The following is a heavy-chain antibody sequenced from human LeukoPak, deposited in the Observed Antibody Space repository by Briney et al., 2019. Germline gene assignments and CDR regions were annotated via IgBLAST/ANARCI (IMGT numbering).Heavy chain of an antibody. V-gene: IGHV3-30-3*01. CDR3: ARDPGLGYYDSSGYYYGEDFQH. D-gene: IGHD3-22*01. Sequence: GGSLRLSCAASGFTFSSYAMHWVRQAPGKGLEWVAVISYDGSNKYYADSVKGRFTISRDNSKNTLYLQMNSLRAEDTAVHYCARDPGLGYYDSSGYYYGEDFQHWGQGTLVTVSS. CDR2: ISYDGSNK. J-gene: IGHJ1*01. CDR1: GFTFSSYA.